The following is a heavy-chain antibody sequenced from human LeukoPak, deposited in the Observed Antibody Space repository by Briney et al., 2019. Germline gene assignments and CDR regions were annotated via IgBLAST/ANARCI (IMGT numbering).Heavy chain of an antibody. CDR1: GGSISSSSYY. CDR2: IYYSGST. CDR3: ARLRTTQTYYFDY. J-gene: IGHJ4*02. Sequence: PSETLSLTCTVSGGSISSSSYYWGWIRQPPGKGLKWIGSIYYSGSTYYNSSLKSRVTISVDTSKNQFSLKLSSVTAADTAVYYCARLRTTQTYYFDYWGQGTLVTVSS. V-gene: IGHV4-39*01. D-gene: IGHD4-11*01.